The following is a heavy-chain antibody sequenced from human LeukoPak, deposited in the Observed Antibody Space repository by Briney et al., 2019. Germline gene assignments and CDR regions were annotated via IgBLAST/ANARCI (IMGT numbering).Heavy chain of an antibody. J-gene: IGHJ6*03. CDR2: INPNSGGT. Sequence: ASVKVSCKASGYTFTGYYMHWVRQAPGQGLEWMGRINPNSGGTNYAQKFQGRVPMTRDTSISTAYMELSRLRSDDTAVYYFASDRIWFGDNVHYYMDVWGKGTTVTVSS. V-gene: IGHV1-2*06. CDR3: ASDRIWFGDNVHYYMDV. D-gene: IGHD3-10*01. CDR1: GYTFTGYY.